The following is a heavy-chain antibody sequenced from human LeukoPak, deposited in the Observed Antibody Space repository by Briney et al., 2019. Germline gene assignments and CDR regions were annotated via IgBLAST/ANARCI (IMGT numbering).Heavy chain of an antibody. Sequence: ASVKVSCKASRYTFTSYGISWVRQAPGQGLEWMGWISAYNGNTNYAQKLQGRVTMTTDTSTSTAYMELRSLRSDDTAVYYCARDRGYYYDSSGTFDYWGQGTLVTVSS. CDR2: ISAYNGNT. CDR1: RYTFTSYG. D-gene: IGHD3-22*01. V-gene: IGHV1-18*01. J-gene: IGHJ4*02. CDR3: ARDRGYYYDSSGTFDY.